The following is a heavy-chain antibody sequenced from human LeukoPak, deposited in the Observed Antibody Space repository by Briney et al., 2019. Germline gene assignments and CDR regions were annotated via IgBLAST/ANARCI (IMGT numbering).Heavy chain of an antibody. Sequence: GGSLRLSCVASGFTFSNYWMSWVRQAPGKGLEWVSSISGSSSYIYYADSVKGRFTISRHNAKNSLYLQMNSLRAEDTAVYYCASAYYHYYFDYWGQGTLVTVSS. J-gene: IGHJ4*02. V-gene: IGHV3-21*01. CDR1: GFTFSNYW. CDR2: ISGSSSYI. CDR3: ASAYYHYYFDY. D-gene: IGHD3-16*01.